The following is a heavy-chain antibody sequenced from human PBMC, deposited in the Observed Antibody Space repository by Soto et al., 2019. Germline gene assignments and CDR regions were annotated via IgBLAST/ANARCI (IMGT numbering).Heavy chain of an antibody. CDR1: GYTFTSYA. J-gene: IGHJ4*02. CDR3: TRGLHYDTTGPNFAD. D-gene: IGHD1-1*01. CDR2: INAGNGNT. Sequence: ASVKVSCKASGYTFTSYAMHWVRQAPGQRLEWMGWINAGNGNTKYSQKFQDSVTMTWDTSVTTAYLELSRLRSDDTGVYYCTRGLHYDTTGPNFADWGQGTLVTVSS. V-gene: IGHV1-3*01.